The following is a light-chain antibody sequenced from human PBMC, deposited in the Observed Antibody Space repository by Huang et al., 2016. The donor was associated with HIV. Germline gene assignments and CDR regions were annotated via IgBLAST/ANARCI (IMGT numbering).Light chain of an antibody. CDR2: GAS. CDR3: QQYNNWPVT. J-gene: IGKJ4*01. V-gene: IGKV3-15*01. Sequence: EKVMAQSPGTLSVSPGERATLSCRASDSVSTNVAWYQQRPGQAPRLLIYGASPRATGIPARFSGSGSGTEFALTISSMQSEDFAVYYCQQYNNWPVTFGGGTKVEIK. CDR1: DSVSTN.